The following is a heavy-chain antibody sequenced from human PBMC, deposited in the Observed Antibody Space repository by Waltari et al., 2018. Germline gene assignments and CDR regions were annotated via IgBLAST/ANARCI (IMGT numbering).Heavy chain of an antibody. CDR2: FDPEDGET. V-gene: IGHV1-24*01. D-gene: IGHD6-13*01. Sequence: QVQLVQSGAEVKKPGASVTVSCKVSGYTLTELSMHWVRHAPGKGLEWMGGFDPEDGETIYAQKFQGRVTMTEDTSTDTAYMELSSLRSEDTAVYYCATTPAPGFYSSSWYYFDYWGQGTLVTVSS. CDR3: ATTPAPGFYSSSWYYFDY. CDR1: GYTLTELS. J-gene: IGHJ4*02.